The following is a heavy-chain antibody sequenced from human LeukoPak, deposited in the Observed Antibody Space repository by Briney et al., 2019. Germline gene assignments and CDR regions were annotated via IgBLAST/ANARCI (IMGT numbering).Heavy chain of an antibody. CDR1: GYTFTSYW. J-gene: IGHJ4*02. CDR2: IYPGDSDT. V-gene: IGHV5-51*01. CDR3: ARHDYDSSGYYYFDY. Sequence: GESLKISCKGSGYTFTSYWVGWVRQMPGKGLEWMGIIYPGDSDTTYSPSFQGQVTISADKSISTAYLQWSSLKASDTATYYCARHDYDSSGYYYFDYWGQGTLVTVSS. D-gene: IGHD3-22*01.